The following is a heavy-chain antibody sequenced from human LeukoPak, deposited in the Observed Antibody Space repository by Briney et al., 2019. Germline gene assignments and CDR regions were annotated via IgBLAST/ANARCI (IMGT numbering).Heavy chain of an antibody. Sequence: SETLSLTCTVSGGSISTYSWTWIRQPPGKGLEWIGNIYYSGSTNYNPSLKSRVTISIDTSKNQFSLKVTSVTAADTAVYYCTRAGPREYSGCDLWGQGTMVTVSS. CDR1: GGSISTYS. V-gene: IGHV4-59*01. J-gene: IGHJ3*01. CDR3: TRAGPREYSGCDL. D-gene: IGHD5-12*01. CDR2: IYYSGST.